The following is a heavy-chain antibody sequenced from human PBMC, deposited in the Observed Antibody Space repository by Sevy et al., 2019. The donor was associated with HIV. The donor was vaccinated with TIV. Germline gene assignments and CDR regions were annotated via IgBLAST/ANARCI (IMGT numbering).Heavy chain of an antibody. CDR2: INPNSGGT. D-gene: IGHD3-3*01. Sequence: ASVKVSCKASGYPFSDYYMHWVRQAPGQGLEWMGWINPNSGGTKYAQKFQGWVTMTRDTSISTAYMDLTRLKSDDTAVYFCGRGKGGVYDFWSGYSIDYWGQGTLVTVSS. CDR1: GYPFSDYY. CDR3: GRGKGGVYDFWSGYSIDY. V-gene: IGHV1-2*04. J-gene: IGHJ4*02.